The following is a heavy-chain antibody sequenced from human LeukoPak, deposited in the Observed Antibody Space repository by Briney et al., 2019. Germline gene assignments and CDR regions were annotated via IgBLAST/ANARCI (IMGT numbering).Heavy chain of an antibody. CDR3: IKDLGSAITSALALDV. Sequence: GGSLRLSVAASGFTFNNYSMNWVGQAPGKGREWVSYITSSSSTIYYADSVKGRFTISRDNAKNSLYLQMNSLRAEDTAVYYCIKDLGSAITSALALDVWGQGTTVTVSS. J-gene: IGHJ6*02. CDR2: ITSSSSTI. CDR1: GFTFNNYS. D-gene: IGHD2-15*01. V-gene: IGHV3-48*04.